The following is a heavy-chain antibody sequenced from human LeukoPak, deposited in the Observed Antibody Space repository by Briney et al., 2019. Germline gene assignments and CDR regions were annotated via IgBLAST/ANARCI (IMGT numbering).Heavy chain of an antibody. V-gene: IGHV4-4*07. J-gene: IGHJ6*03. D-gene: IGHD2-2*01. CDR3: ARGRTGYQLLPTKKDYSYYYMDV. Sequence: PSETLSLTCDVSGGSTKSYHWNWIRQSAGKGLEWIGRISTSGTTTYNPSLKSRVTMSLDTSQNQFSLKLSSVTAADTAVYYCARGRTGYQLLPTKKDYSYYYMDVWDKGTTVTVSS. CDR2: ISTSGTT. CDR1: GGSTKSYH.